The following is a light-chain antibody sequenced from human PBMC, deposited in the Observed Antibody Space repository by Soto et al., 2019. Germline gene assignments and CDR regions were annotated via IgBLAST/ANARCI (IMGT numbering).Light chain of an antibody. V-gene: IGLV2-14*01. CDR1: SSDVGGYNY. J-gene: IGLJ1*01. CDR2: DVS. Sequence: QSVLTKPASVSGSPGQSIAISCTGTSSDVGGYNYVSWYQQHPGKAPKLILCDVSNRPSGVSDRFSGSKSGNTASLTISGLQTEDEADYYCSSYTTSSTYVFGTGTKVTVL. CDR3: SSYTTSSTYV.